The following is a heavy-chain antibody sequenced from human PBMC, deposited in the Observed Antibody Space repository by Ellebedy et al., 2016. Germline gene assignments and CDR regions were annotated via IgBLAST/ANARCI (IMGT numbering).Heavy chain of an antibody. CDR1: GIRFSDFF. Sequence: GESLKISXATSGIRFSDFFMSWVRQAPGKGLQWVSTISAGGDDTYLADSVKGRFTISRDNSKNTLYLQMNNLRVDDTALYYCRQGHYFDQWGQGALVTVSS. CDR3: RQGHYFDQ. V-gene: IGHV3-23*01. CDR2: ISAGGDDT. J-gene: IGHJ4*02.